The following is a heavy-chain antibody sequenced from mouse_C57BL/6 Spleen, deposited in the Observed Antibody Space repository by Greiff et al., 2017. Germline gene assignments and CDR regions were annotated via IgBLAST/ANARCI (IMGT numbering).Heavy chain of an antibody. Sequence: VQLQQPGAELVKPGASVKLSCKASGYTFTSYWMHWVKQRPGQGLEWIGMIHTNSGSTNYNEKFKRKATLTVDKSSSTAYMQLSSLTSEDSAVYDCASVITTVVYAMDYWGQGTSVTVSS. V-gene: IGHV1-64*01. CDR1: GYTFTSYW. D-gene: IGHD1-1*01. CDR3: ASVITTVVYAMDY. J-gene: IGHJ4*01. CDR2: IHTNSGST.